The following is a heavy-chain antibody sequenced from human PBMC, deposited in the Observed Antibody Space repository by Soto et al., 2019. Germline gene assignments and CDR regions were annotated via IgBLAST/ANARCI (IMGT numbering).Heavy chain of an antibody. D-gene: IGHD3-10*01. CDR2: ISWDGGST. J-gene: IGHJ6*02. Sequence: PGGSLRLSCAASGFTFDDYTMHWVRQAPGKGLEWVSLISWDGGSTYYADSVKGRFTISRDNTKNSLYLQMNSLRTEDTAVYYCARDVNRFREPGEWFGELLPNYYGMDVWGQGTTVTVSS. CDR3: ARDVNRFREPGEWFGELLPNYYGMDV. CDR1: GFTFDDYT. V-gene: IGHV3-43*01.